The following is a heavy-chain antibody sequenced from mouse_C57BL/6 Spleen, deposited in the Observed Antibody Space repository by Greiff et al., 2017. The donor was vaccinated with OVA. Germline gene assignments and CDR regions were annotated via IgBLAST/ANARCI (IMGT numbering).Heavy chain of an antibody. CDR1: GYTFASYW. CDR2: INPSNGGT. V-gene: IGHV1-53*01. J-gene: IGHJ4*01. CDR3: ARDSSGYGYYAMDY. Sequence: QVQLQQSGTELVKPGASVKLSCKASGYTFASYWMHWVKQRPGQGLEWIGNINPSNGGTNYNEKFKSKATLTVDKSSSTAYMQLSSLTSEDSAVYYCARDSSGYGYYAMDYWGQGTSVTVSS. D-gene: IGHD3-2*02.